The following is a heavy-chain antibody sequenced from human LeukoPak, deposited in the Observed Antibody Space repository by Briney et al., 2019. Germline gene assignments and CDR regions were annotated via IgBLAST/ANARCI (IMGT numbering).Heavy chain of an antibody. Sequence: GGSLRLSCTASVFTFSSYSMNWVRQAPGKGLDGVSSISGSTTYIYYADSVKGRFTISRDSAKNSLYLQMNSLRAEDTAVYYCARDKDSSGWFYFDYWGQGTLVTVSS. D-gene: IGHD6-19*01. J-gene: IGHJ4*02. CDR3: ARDKDSSGWFYFDY. V-gene: IGHV3-21*01. CDR2: ISGSTTYI. CDR1: VFTFSSYS.